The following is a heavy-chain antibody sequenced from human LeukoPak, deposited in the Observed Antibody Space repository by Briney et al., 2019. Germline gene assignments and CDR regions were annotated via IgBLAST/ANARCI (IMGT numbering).Heavy chain of an antibody. J-gene: IGHJ4*02. CDR1: GYTFSVHY. CDR3: ARRMGSGYDFGY. Sequence: ASVKVSFKASGYTFSVHYIHWVRQAPGQGLEWMGWISPKSGGTNYAQKFQGRVTMTRDTSISTAYMELSSLRTDDTAVYYCARRMGSGYDFGYWGQGTLVTVSS. V-gene: IGHV1-2*02. D-gene: IGHD5-12*01. CDR2: ISPKSGGT.